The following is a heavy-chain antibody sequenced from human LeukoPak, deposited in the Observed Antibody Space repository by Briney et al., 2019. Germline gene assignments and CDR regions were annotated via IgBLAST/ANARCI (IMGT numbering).Heavy chain of an antibody. J-gene: IGHJ6*03. CDR2: IYTSGST. D-gene: IGHD6-13*01. CDR1: GGSFSSYY. V-gene: IGHV4-59*10. Sequence: PSENLSLTCAVYGGSFSSYYWSWIRQPAGKGLEWIGRIYTSGSTNYNPSLKSRVTMSVDTSKNQFSLKLSSVTAADTAVYYCARAVAALAGGDYYYMDVWGKGTTVTVSS. CDR3: ARAVAALAGGDYYYMDV.